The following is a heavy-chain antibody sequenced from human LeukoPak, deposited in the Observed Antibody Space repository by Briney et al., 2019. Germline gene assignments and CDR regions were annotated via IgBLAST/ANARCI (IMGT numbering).Heavy chain of an antibody. Sequence: SETLSLTCTVSGGSISSSTYYWGWLRQPPGKGLEWIGSFSCSGSTYYNPSLKSQVTISVDTSKSQFSLYMDSVTAADTAVYYCARDWNRYAYWGQGTLVTVSS. CDR1: GGSISSSTYY. J-gene: IGHJ4*02. D-gene: IGHD1-1*01. V-gene: IGHV4-39*07. CDR2: FSCSGST. CDR3: ARDWNRYAY.